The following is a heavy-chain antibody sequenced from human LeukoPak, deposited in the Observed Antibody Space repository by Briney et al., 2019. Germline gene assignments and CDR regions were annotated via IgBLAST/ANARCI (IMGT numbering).Heavy chain of an antibody. Sequence: KPSETLSLTCAVYGGSFSGYYWSWIRQPPGKGLEWIGEINHSGSTNYNPSLKSRVTISVDTSKNQFSLKVSSVTAADTAVYYCARSLMTTVTYALDVWGQGTMVTVSS. CDR3: ARSLMTTVTYALDV. CDR2: INHSGST. V-gene: IGHV4-34*01. J-gene: IGHJ3*01. D-gene: IGHD4-17*01. CDR1: GGSFSGYY.